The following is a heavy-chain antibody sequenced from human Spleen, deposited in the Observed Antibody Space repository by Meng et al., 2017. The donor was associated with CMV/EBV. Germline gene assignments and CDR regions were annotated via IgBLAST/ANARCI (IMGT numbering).Heavy chain of an antibody. CDR2: IYYSGST. V-gene: IGHV4-34*01. Sequence: QVQLQQVGAGLLKPSEPLSLTCAVYGGSFSGYYWSWIRQTPGKGLEWIGYIYYSGSTYYNPSLKSRVTISVDTSKNQFSLKLSSVTAADTAVYYCARRIAVAGLYYFDYWGQGTLVTVSS. CDR1: GGSFSGYY. D-gene: IGHD6-19*01. J-gene: IGHJ4*02. CDR3: ARRIAVAGLYYFDY.